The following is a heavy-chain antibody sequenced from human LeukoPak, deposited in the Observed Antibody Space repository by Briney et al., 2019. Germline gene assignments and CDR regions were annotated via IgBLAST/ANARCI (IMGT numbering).Heavy chain of an antibody. CDR1: GGSFSGYH. D-gene: IGHD5-18*01. V-gene: IGHV4-34*01. Sequence: PSETLSLTCAVYGGSFSGYHCGWIRQPPGKGLEWIGEIDHRGKTKYNKSLKSRLTISIDTSKNQISLNLTSVTAAASAVYYCARGRTYTYGHWGQGTLVTVSS. CDR3: ARGRTYTYGH. J-gene: IGHJ4*02. CDR2: IDHRGKT.